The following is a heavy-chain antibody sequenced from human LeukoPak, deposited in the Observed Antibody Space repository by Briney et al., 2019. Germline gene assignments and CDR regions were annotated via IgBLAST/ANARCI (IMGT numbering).Heavy chain of an antibody. CDR3: ARATWPTPYYYYGMDV. Sequence: GASVNVSCKASGGTFSSYAISWVRQAPGQGLEWMGGIIPIFGTANYAQKFQGRVTITADKSTSTAYMELSSLRSEDTAVYYCARATWPTPYYYYGMDVWGQGTTVTVSS. J-gene: IGHJ6*02. V-gene: IGHV1-69*06. D-gene: IGHD2-15*01. CDR2: IIPIFGTA. CDR1: GGTFSSYA.